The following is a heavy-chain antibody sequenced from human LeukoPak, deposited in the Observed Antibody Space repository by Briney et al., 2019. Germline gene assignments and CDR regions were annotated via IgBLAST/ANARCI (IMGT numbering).Heavy chain of an antibody. CDR3: ASLDIVVVPAAIMDV. D-gene: IGHD2-2*01. Sequence: SVKVSCKASGGTFSSYAISWVRQAPGQGLEWMGGIIPIFGTANYAQKFQGRVTITTDESTSTAYMELSSLRSEDTAVYYCASLDIVVVPAAIMDVWGKGTTVTVSS. CDR1: GGTFSSYA. J-gene: IGHJ6*03. V-gene: IGHV1-69*05. CDR2: IIPIFGTA.